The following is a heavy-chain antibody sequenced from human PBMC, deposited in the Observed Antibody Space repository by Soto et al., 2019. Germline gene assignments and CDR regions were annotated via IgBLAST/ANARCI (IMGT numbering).Heavy chain of an antibody. CDR3: AKAGRYIAARNTFDY. V-gene: IGHV3-23*01. CDR2: ISGSGGST. J-gene: IGHJ4*02. D-gene: IGHD6-6*01. Sequence: EVQLLESGGGLVQPGGSPRLSCAASGFTFSSYAMSWVRQAPGKGLEWVSAISGSGGSTYYADSVKGRFTISRDNSKNTLYLQMNRLRAEDTAVYYCAKAGRYIAARNTFDYWGQGTLVTVSS. CDR1: GFTFSSYA.